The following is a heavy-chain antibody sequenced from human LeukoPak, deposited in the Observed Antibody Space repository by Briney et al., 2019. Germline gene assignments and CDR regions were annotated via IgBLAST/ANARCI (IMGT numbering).Heavy chain of an antibody. D-gene: IGHD2-21*01. J-gene: IGHJ6*03. V-gene: IGHV1-18*01. CDR1: GYTFTSYG. CDR3: ARGDSSSYYYYYMDV. CDR2: ISAYNGNT. Sequence: ASVEVSCKASGYTFTSYGICWVRQAPGQGLEWMGWISAYNGNTNYAQKLQGRVTMTTDTSTSTAYMELRSLRSDDTAVDYCARGDSSSYYYYYMDVWGKGTTVTVSS.